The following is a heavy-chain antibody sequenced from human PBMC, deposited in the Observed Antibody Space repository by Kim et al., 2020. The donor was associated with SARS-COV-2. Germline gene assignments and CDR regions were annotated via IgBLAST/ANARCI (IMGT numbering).Heavy chain of an antibody. Sequence: GESLKISCKGSGYSFTSYWIGWVRQMPGKGLEWMGIIYPGDSDTRYSPSFQGQVTISADKSISTAYLQWSGLKASDTAMYYCARLGDYYDSSGYPYYFDYWGQGTLVTVSS. CDR1: GYSFTSYW. CDR3: ARLGDYYDSSGYPYYFDY. CDR2: IYPGDSDT. V-gene: IGHV5-51*01. D-gene: IGHD3-22*01. J-gene: IGHJ4*02.